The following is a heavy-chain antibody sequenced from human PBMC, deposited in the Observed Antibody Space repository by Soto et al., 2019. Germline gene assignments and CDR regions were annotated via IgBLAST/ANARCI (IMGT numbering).Heavy chain of an antibody. CDR2: INHSGST. V-gene: IGHV4-34*01. D-gene: IGHD3-9*01. CDR1: GGSFGAYY. CDR3: ARGTNLRCFD. Sequence: QVQLQQWGAGLLKPSETLSLTCAAYGGSFGAYYWTWIRQPPGKGLEWIGEINHSGSTNYNPSLESRVAISVDTSRNQFSLKLSSVTAAHAAVYYCARGTNLRCFDWGQGTLVTVSS. J-gene: IGHJ4*02.